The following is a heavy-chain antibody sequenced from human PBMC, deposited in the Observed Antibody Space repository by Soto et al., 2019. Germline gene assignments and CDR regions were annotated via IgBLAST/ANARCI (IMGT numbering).Heavy chain of an antibody. Sequence: GGSLRLSCAASGFTFSKYAMSWVRQAPGKGLEWVSAISASGGSTYYADSVRGRFTISRDNSKNTLYLQMNSLRAEDTAVYYWAREPEIPVITFFGVYGRDVGAQGPRATVPS. D-gene: IGHD3-3*01. J-gene: IGHJ6*02. CDR3: AREPEIPVITFFGVYGRDV. V-gene: IGHV3-23*01. CDR1: GFTFSKYA. CDR2: ISASGGST.